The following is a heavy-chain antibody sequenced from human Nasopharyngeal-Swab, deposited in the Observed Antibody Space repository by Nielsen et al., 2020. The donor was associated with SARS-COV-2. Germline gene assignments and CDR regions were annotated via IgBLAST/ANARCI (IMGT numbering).Heavy chain of an antibody. J-gene: IGHJ5*02. D-gene: IGHD3-22*01. Sequence: WILQPPGKGLEWIGYIYYSGSTYYNPSLKSRVTISVDTSKNQFSLKLSSVTAADTAVYYCARDYYDSSGYYGGFDPWGQGTPVTVSS. CDR2: IYYSGST. V-gene: IGHV4-30-4*01. CDR3: ARDYYDSSGYYGGFDP.